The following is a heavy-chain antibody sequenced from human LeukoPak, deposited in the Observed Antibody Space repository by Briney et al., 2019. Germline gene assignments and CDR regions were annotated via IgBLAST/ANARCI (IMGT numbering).Heavy chain of an antibody. D-gene: IGHD2-2*01. Sequence: ASVKVSCRASGGTFSSYAISWVRQAPGQGLEWMGGIIPIFGTANYAQKFQGRVTITTDESTSTAYMELSSLRSEDTAVYYCARGHLGEYQLLSYYFDYWGQGTLVTVSS. CDR1: GGTFSSYA. J-gene: IGHJ4*02. V-gene: IGHV1-69*05. CDR2: IIPIFGTA. CDR3: ARGHLGEYQLLSYYFDY.